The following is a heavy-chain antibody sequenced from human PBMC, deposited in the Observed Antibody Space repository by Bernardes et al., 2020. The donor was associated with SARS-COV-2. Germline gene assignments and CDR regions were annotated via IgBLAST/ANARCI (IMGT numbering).Heavy chain of an antibody. D-gene: IGHD3-22*01. J-gene: IGHJ4*02. V-gene: IGHV3-30*18. Sequence: GGSLRLSCVASGFSFSNFGMHWVRQIPGKGLEWVAIITYEGSNKYYADSVKGRFSISRDNSRNTLYLQMNSLRTEDTAVYYCAKRSAIWVLLGQGDYFDYWGQGALVAVSA. CDR3: AKRSAIWVLLGQGDYFDY. CDR2: ITYEGSNK. CDR1: GFSFSNFG.